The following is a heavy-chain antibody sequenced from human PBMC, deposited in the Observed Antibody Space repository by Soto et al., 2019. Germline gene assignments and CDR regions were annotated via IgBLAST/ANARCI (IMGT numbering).Heavy chain of an antibody. J-gene: IGHJ4*02. D-gene: IGHD2-2*01. Sequence: WTWIRQSPEKWLEWIGEVDHSGTTYYNPSLKTRVTISVHTPKNPFSLKMSSVTAADTAVYYCARGIGYCSSINCYSSRRLRFDSWGQGTLVTVSS. CDR3: ARGIGYCSSINCYSSRRLRFDS. CDR2: VDHSGTT. V-gene: IGHV4-34*01.